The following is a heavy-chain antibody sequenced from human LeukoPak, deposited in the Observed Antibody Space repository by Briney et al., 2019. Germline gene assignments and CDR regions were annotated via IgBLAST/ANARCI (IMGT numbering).Heavy chain of an antibody. CDR2: INPYSGGT. J-gene: IGHJ4*02. CDR3: ARSEIYCNNGFCYREPCDY. V-gene: IGHV1-2*02. CDR1: GYTFTDYY. D-gene: IGHD2-8*01. Sequence: ASVKVSCKASGYTFTDYYIPWVRQAPGQGLEWMGWINPYSGGTNYAQKFRGRVTMTRDTSISTAYVDLSRLTSDDTAVYYCARSEIYCNNGFCYREPCDYWGQGTLVTVSS.